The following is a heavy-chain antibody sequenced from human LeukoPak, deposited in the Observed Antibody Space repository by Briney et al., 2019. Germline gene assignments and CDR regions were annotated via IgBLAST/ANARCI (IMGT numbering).Heavy chain of an antibody. D-gene: IGHD6-13*01. J-gene: IGHJ4*02. CDR3: ARVNSWYTLISDY. Sequence: GESLKISCKGSGYKFSNYWIGWVRQMPGKGLEWMGIIYAGDSDTRYIPSFQDQVIISADKSVSTAYLEWTSLKDSDTATYYCARVNSWYTLISDYWGQGTLVTVSS. CDR1: GYKFSNYW. V-gene: IGHV5-51*01. CDR2: IYAGDSDT.